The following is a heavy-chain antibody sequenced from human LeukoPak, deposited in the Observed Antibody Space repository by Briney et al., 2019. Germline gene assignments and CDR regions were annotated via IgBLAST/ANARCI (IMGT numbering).Heavy chain of an antibody. CDR1: GYSVNNGYY. CDR2: LYHSDSV. V-gene: IGHV4-38-2*01. D-gene: IGHD5-12*01. CDR3: ARHIPEVATISYLDY. Sequence: SETLSLTCAVSGYSVNNGYYWVWIRQPPGKGLEWIGSLYHSDSVYYNTALQSRVSMSVDTSKNQFSLKLSFVTAADTAVYYCARHIPEVATISYLDYWGQGTLVTVSS. J-gene: IGHJ4*02.